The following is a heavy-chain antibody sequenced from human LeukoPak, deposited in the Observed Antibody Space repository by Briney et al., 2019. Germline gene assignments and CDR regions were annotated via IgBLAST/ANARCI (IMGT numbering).Heavy chain of an antibody. CDR1: GFTFSSYA. CDR2: LSGSGGNT. D-gene: IGHD1-26*01. J-gene: IGHJ4*02. Sequence: GGSLRLSCAASGFTFSSYAMSWVRQAPGKGLEWVSGLSGSGGNTHYADSVKGRFTISRDNSKNTLYLQVNSLRAEDTAVYYCAKGGKWDVTPFDYWGQGTLVTVSS. CDR3: AKGGKWDVTPFDY. V-gene: IGHV3-23*01.